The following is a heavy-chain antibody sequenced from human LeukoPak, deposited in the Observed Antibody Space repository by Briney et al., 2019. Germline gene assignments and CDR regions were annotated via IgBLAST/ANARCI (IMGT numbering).Heavy chain of an antibody. CDR3: ARSRVTSISWFDP. CDR1: GFTFSSFW. Sequence: GGSLRLSCAASGFTFSSFWMHWVRQAPGKELVWVSRISSDGGSTTYAGSVKGRFTIYRDNAKNTLYLQMNSLRAEDTAVYYCARSRVTSISWFDPWGQGTLVTVSS. D-gene: IGHD2-21*02. CDR2: ISSDGGST. V-gene: IGHV3-74*01. J-gene: IGHJ5*02.